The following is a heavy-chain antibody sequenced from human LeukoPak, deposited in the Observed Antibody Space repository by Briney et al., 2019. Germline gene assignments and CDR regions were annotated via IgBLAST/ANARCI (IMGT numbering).Heavy chain of an antibody. Sequence: VASVKVSCKASAYTFTAYYIHWVRQAPGHGLEWMGWINPNSGGTNYAQKFQGRVTMTRDTSINTAYMELSRLRPDDTAVYYCAGTLFDYGDLGWFDPWGQGTLVTVSS. CDR1: AYTFTAYY. J-gene: IGHJ5*02. CDR3: AGTLFDYGDLGWFDP. V-gene: IGHV1-2*02. D-gene: IGHD2-21*01. CDR2: INPNSGGT.